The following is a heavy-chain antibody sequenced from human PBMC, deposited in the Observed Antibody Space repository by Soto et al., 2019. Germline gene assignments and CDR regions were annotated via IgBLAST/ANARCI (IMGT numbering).Heavy chain of an antibody. CDR3: AREMTIFGVAPGGGVDV. CDR2: IYQTGGT. CDR1: GGSISTSGYS. Sequence: QLQLQESGSGLVQPSQTLSLTCTASGGSISTSGYSWTWIRQPPGGGLEWIGSIYQTGGTYVIPSLKSRVTMSLDKSRNQFSLNLTSVTAADTALYYCAREMTIFGVAPGGGVDVWGQGTTVTVSS. V-gene: IGHV4-30-2*01. D-gene: IGHD3-3*01. J-gene: IGHJ6*02.